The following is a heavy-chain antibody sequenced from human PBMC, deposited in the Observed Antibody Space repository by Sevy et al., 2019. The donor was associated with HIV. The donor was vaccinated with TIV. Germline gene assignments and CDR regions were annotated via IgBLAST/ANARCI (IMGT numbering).Heavy chain of an antibody. J-gene: IGHJ4*02. CDR1: GFTGSNYW. D-gene: IGHD5-18*01. CDR2: IKEDGKET. V-gene: IGHV3-7*03. Sequence: GGSLRLSCVASGFTGSNYWMNWVRQAPGMGLEWVAKIKEDGKETYYVDSVKGRFTISRDNAKNSLYLQMTSLRTEDTAVYYCARDKNSAMVTPFDFWGQGTLVTVSS. CDR3: ARDKNSAMVTPFDF.